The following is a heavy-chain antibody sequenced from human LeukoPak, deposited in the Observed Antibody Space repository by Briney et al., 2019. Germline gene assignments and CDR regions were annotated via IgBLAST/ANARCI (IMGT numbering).Heavy chain of an antibody. CDR2: ISSSGSTI. Sequence: PGGSLRLSCAASGFTFSSYEMNWVRQAPGKGLEWVSYISSSGSTIYYADSVEGRFTISRDNAKNSLYLQMNSLRAENTAVYYCARSYYYDSSGYSNWFDPWGQGTLVTVSS. CDR3: ARSYYYDSSGYSNWFDP. J-gene: IGHJ5*02. V-gene: IGHV3-48*03. CDR1: GFTFSSYE. D-gene: IGHD3-22*01.